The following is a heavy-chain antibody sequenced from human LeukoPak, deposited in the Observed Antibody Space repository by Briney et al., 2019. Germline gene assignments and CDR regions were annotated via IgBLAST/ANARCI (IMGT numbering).Heavy chain of an antibody. CDR2: ISSSITYI. D-gene: IGHD2-21*02. Sequence: GGTLRLSCAPSGFTFSKYNMNWVREAPGKGLEWVSSISSSITYIYYSDSVKGRFSVSRDNVKSSLYLQMTSLRAEDTAVYYCARVAVAYCGGDCYFSFDYWGQGTLVTVSS. CDR3: ARVAVAYCGGDCYFSFDY. J-gene: IGHJ4*02. CDR1: GFTFSKYN. V-gene: IGHV3-21*01.